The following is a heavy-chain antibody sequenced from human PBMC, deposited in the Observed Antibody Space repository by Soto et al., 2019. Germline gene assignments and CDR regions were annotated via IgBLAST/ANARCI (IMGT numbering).Heavy chain of an antibody. CDR1: GYTFTVSY. V-gene: IGHV1-2*02. D-gene: IGHD1-1*01. Sequence: ASVKVSCKASGYTFTVSYMHWVRQAPGQGLEWMGWVNPNSGDTNYAQKVQGRVTMTRDTSINTVYMELSSLRSDDTAGYFCARESTGRSLYGMDVWG. J-gene: IGHJ6*02. CDR2: VNPNSGDT. CDR3: ARESTGRSLYGMDV.